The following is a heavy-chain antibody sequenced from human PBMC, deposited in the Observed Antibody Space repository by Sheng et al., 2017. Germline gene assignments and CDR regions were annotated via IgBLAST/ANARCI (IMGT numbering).Heavy chain of an antibody. J-gene: IGHJ4*02. CDR3: ARDRGTRYYFDY. CDR1: GFTFSSYE. Sequence: EVQLVESGGGLVQPGGSLRLSCAASGFTFSSYEMNWVRQAPGKGLEWVSYISSSGSTIYYADSVKGRFTISRDNAKNSLYLQMNSLRAEDTAVYYCARDRGTRYYFDYWGQGTLVTVSS. D-gene: IGHD1-7*01. V-gene: IGHV3-48*03. CDR2: ISSSGSTI.